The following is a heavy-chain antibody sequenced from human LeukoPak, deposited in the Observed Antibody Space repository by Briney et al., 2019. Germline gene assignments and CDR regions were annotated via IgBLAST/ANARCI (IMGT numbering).Heavy chain of an antibody. Sequence: SETLSLTCTVSGGSISSYYWSWIRQPPEKGLEWIGYIYYSGSTNYNPSLKSRVTISVDTSKNQFSLKLSSVTAADTAVYYCASRDGYNGSFDYWGQGTLVTVSS. D-gene: IGHD5-24*01. CDR3: ASRDGYNGSFDY. CDR1: GGSISSYY. J-gene: IGHJ4*02. V-gene: IGHV4-59*01. CDR2: IYYSGST.